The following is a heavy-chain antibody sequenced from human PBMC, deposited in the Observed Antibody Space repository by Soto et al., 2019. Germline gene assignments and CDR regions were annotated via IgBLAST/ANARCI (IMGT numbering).Heavy chain of an antibody. Sequence: SETLSLTCTVSGGSISSYYWSWIRQPPGKGLEWIGYIYYSGSTNYNPSLKSRDTISVDTSKNQFSLKLSSVTAADTAVYYCTRFFSGYYYAFDYGGQGPLVTVSS. V-gene: IGHV4-59*01. J-gene: IGHJ4*02. D-gene: IGHD3-22*01. CDR2: IYYSGST. CDR3: TRFFSGYYYAFDY. CDR1: GGSISSYY.